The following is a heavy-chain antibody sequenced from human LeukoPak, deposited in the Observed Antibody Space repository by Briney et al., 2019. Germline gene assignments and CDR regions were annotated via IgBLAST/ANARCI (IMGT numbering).Heavy chain of an antibody. J-gene: IGHJ4*02. CDR3: ARGVYDSSGYYSYFDY. CDR2: IGTAGDP. D-gene: IGHD3-22*01. V-gene: IGHV3-13*05. CDR1: GCTFSSYD. Sequence: GGSLRLSCAAPGCTFSSYDMHWVRQATGKGLEWVSAIGTAGDPYYPGSVKGRFTISRENAKNSLYLQMNSLRAGDTAVYYCARGVYDSSGYYSYFDYWGQGTLVTVSS.